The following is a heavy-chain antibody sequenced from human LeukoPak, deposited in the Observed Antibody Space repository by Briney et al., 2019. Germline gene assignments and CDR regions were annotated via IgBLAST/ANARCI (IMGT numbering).Heavy chain of an antibody. J-gene: IGHJ4*02. Sequence: GGSLRLSCAASGFTFSSYGIHWVRQTADKRLEWVSAISGSGDATFYTDSVKGRFTISRDNSKNTLYLQMNNLRVEDTAVYYCAKGHSASSSFFDYWGQGTLVTVSS. D-gene: IGHD6-6*01. CDR2: ISGSGDAT. CDR1: GFTFSSYG. V-gene: IGHV3-23*01. CDR3: AKGHSASSSFFDY.